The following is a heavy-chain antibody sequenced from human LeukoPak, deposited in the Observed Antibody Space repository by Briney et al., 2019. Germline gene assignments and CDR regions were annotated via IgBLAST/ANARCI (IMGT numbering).Heavy chain of an antibody. CDR2: ISYDGSNK. D-gene: IGHD3-10*01. Sequence: GRSLRLSCAASGFTFSSYAMHWVRQAPGKGLEWVAAISYDGSNKYYADSVKGRFTISRDNSKNTLYLQMNGLRAEDTAVYFCAKDRMVREMDYWGQGILVTVSS. J-gene: IGHJ4*02. V-gene: IGHV3-30-3*01. CDR1: GFTFSSYA. CDR3: AKDRMVREMDY.